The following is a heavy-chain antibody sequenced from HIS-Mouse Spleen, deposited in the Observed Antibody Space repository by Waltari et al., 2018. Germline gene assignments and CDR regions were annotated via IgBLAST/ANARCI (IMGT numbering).Heavy chain of an antibody. J-gene: IGHJ4*02. V-gene: IGHV4-39*07. D-gene: IGHD3-10*01. Sequence: QLQLQESGPGLVKPSETLSLTCTVSGGSISSSSYYWGWIRQPPGKGLEWIGSIYYSGSTYYNPSLKSRVTISVDTSKNQFSLKLGSVTAADTAVYYCARGRRYYGSGSYGSFDYWGQGTLVTVSS. CDR2: IYYSGST. CDR1: GGSISSSSYY. CDR3: ARGRRYYGSGSYGSFDY.